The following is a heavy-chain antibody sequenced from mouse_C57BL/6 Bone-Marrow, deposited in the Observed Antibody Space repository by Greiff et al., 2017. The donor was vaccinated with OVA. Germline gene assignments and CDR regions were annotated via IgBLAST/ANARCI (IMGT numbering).Heavy chain of an antibody. Sequence: VQLQQSGPELVKPGASVKISCKASGYTFTDYYMNWVKQSHGKSLEWIGDINPNNGGTSYNQKFTGKATLTVDKSSSTAYMELRSLTSEDSAVYYGANTRDITTVVATRFDYWGQGTTLTVSS. CDR1: GYTFTDYY. CDR2: INPNNGGT. J-gene: IGHJ2*01. CDR3: ANTRDITTVVATRFDY. V-gene: IGHV1-26*01. D-gene: IGHD1-1*01.